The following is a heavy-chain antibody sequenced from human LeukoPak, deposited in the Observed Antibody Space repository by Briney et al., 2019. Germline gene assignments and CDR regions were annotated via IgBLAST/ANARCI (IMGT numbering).Heavy chain of an antibody. CDR2: ISSSSYI. D-gene: IGHD6-13*01. CDR3: ARDLPGIAGAGPFDY. V-gene: IGHV3-21*01. Sequence: GGSLRLSCAASGFTFSSYSMNWVRQAPGKGLEWVSSISSSSYIYYADSVKGRFTISRDNAKNSLYMQMNSLRAEDTAVYYCARDLPGIAGAGPFDYWGQGTLVTVSS. J-gene: IGHJ4*02. CDR1: GFTFSSYS.